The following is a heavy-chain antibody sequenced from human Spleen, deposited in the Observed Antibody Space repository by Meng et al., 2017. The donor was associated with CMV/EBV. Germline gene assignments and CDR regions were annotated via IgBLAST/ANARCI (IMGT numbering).Heavy chain of an antibody. CDR2: ISYDGSNK. J-gene: IGHJ4*02. D-gene: IGHD1-26*01. CDR3: AREGWDHYYFDF. CDR1: GFTFSGFS. Sequence: CAASGFTFSGFSIHWIRQARGKGLEWVAVISYDGSNKHYTDSVEGRFSISRDNSKNTLYLQMNSLRAEDTAVYYCAREGWDHYYFDFWGQGTLVTVSS. V-gene: IGHV3-30*04.